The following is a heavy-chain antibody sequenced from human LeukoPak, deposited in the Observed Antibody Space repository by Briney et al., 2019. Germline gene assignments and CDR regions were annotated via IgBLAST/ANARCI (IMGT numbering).Heavy chain of an antibody. Sequence: GGSLRLSCVASGFPFSSYWMTWVRQAPGKGLGWVANIKQDGSKKSYVDSVKGRFTISRDNPKNSLYLQMNSLRAEDTAIYYCTRVGYIDEGIDYWGQGTLVTVSS. CDR3: TRVGYIDEGIDY. J-gene: IGHJ4*02. D-gene: IGHD5-24*01. CDR2: IKQDGSKK. V-gene: IGHV3-7*04. CDR1: GFPFSSYW.